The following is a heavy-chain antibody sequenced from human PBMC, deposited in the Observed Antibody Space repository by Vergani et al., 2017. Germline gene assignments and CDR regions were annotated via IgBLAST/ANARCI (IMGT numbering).Heavy chain of an antibody. CDR3: AKDLELAQGSLYFQH. CDR2: ISGSGGST. Sequence: EVQLVESGGGVVQPGGSLRLSCAASGFTFDDYAMHWVRQAPGKGLEWVSAISGSGGSTYYADSVKGRFTISRDNSKNTLYLQMNSLRAEDTAVYYCAKDLELAQGSLYFQHWGQGTLVTVSS. CDR1: GFTFDDYA. V-gene: IGHV3-23*04. D-gene: IGHD5-24*01. J-gene: IGHJ1*01.